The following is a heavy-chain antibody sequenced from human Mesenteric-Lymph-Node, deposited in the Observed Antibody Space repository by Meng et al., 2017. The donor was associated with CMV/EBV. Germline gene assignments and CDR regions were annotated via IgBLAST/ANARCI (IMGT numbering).Heavy chain of an antibody. CDR3: ARDRTLDIVVVPAARGGAYYYYGMDV. V-gene: IGHV1-69*05. CDR2: IIPIFGTA. J-gene: IGHJ6*02. D-gene: IGHD2-2*03. CDR1: GGTFSSYA. Sequence: SVKVSCKASGGTFSSYAISWVRQAPGQGLEWMGGIIPIFGTANYAQKFQGRVTITTDESTSTAYMELSSLRSEDTAVYYCARDRTLDIVVVPAARGGAYYYYGMDVWGQGTTVTVSS.